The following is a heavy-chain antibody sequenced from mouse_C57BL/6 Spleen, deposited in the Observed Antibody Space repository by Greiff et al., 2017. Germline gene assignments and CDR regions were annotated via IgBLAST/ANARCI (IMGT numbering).Heavy chain of an antibody. CDR3: ARDYYGSTYFDY. CDR1: GYAFSSSW. Sequence: VKLVESGPELVKPGASVKISCKASGYAFSSSWMNWVKQRPGKGLEWIGRIYPGDGDTNYNGKFKGKATLTADKSSSTAYMQLSSLTSEDSAVYFCARDYYGSTYFDYWGQGTTPTGSS. J-gene: IGHJ2*01. V-gene: IGHV1-82*01. D-gene: IGHD1-1*01. CDR2: IYPGDGDT.